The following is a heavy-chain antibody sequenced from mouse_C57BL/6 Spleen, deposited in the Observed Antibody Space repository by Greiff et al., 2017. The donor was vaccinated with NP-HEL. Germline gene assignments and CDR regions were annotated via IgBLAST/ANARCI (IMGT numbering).Heavy chain of an antibody. J-gene: IGHJ1*03. CDR2: IDPSDSYT. D-gene: IGHD1-1*01. CDR3: ARGGFITTVVAGDWYFDV. Sequence: QVHVKQPGAELVKPGASVKLSCKASGYTFTSYWMQWVKQRPGQGLEWIGEIDPSDSYTNYNQKFKGKATLTVDTSSSTAYMQLSSLTSEDSAVYYCARGGFITTVVAGDWYFDVWGTGTTVTVSS. CDR1: GYTFTSYW. V-gene: IGHV1-50*01.